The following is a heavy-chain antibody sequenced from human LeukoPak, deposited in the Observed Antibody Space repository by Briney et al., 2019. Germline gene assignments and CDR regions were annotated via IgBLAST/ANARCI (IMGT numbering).Heavy chain of an antibody. CDR1: GFTFSSYA. V-gene: IGHV3-23*01. J-gene: IGHJ4*02. D-gene: IGHD2-15*01. Sequence: PGGSLRLSCAASGFTFSSYAMSWVRQAPGKGLEWVSAISGSGGSTYYVDSVKGRFTISRDNSKNTLYLQMNSLRAEDTAVYYCASPGFVVVVAAQWAFDYWGQGTLVTVSS. CDR2: ISGSGGST. CDR3: ASPGFVVVVAAQWAFDY.